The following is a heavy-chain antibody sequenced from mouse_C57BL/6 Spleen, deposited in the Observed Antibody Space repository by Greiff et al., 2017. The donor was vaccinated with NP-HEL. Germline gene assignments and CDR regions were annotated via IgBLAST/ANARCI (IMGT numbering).Heavy chain of an antibody. J-gene: IGHJ3*01. CDR2: IGPGSGST. CDR3: ASWGYYGSWFAY. V-gene: IGHV1-77*01. Sequence: VQLQQSGAELVKPGASVKISCKASGYTFTDYYINWVKQRPGQGLEWIGKIGPGSGSTYYNEKFKGKATLTADKSSSKAYMQLSSLTSEDSAVYFCASWGYYGSWFAYWGQGTLVTVSA. CDR1: GYTFTDYY. D-gene: IGHD1-1*01.